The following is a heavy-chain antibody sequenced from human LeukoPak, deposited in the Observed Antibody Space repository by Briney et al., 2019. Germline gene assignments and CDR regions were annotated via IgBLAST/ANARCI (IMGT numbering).Heavy chain of an antibody. CDR1: GGTFSSYA. Sequence: SVKVSCKASGGTFSSYAISWVRQAPGQGLEWMGGIIPIFGTANYAQKFQGRVTITTDESTSTACMELSSLRSEDTAVYYCANTYYYDSSGYSDAFDIWGQGTMVTVSS. D-gene: IGHD3-22*01. CDR3: ANTYYYDSSGYSDAFDI. J-gene: IGHJ3*02. V-gene: IGHV1-69*05. CDR2: IIPIFGTA.